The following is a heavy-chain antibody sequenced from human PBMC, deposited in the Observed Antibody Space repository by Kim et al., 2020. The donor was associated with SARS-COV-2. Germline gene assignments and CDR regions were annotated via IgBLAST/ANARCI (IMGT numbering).Heavy chain of an antibody. D-gene: IGHD5-18*01. CDR2: RT. Sequence: RTYSNPSLKSRVTISVDTSKNQFSLKPSSVAAADTAVYYCASRLWGGFDYWGQGTLVTVSS. J-gene: IGHJ4*02. CDR3: ASRLWGGFDY. V-gene: IGHV4-39*01.